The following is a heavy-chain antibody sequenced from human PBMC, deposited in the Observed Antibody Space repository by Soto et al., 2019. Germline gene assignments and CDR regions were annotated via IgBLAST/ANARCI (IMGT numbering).Heavy chain of an antibody. V-gene: IGHV5-51*01. CDR2: IYTGDSDT. D-gene: IGHD2-21*01. CDR1: GYRFTNYW. J-gene: IGHJ5*02. Sequence: GASLKISCKASGYRFTNYWIAWVRQMPGKGLEWMGIIYTGDSDTRYSPSFQGQVSISADKSTNTAYLQWSSLKASDSAMYYCARQMAAFPWFDPWGQATLVGVSS. CDR3: ARQMAAFPWFDP.